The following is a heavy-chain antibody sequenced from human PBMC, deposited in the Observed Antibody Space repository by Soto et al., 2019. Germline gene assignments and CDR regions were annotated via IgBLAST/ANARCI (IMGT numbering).Heavy chain of an antibody. CDR1: GGSISRYY. J-gene: IGHJ4*02. V-gene: IGHV4-59*01. CDR3: ARAYSGTYYYFD. CDR2: VYYSGST. Sequence: PSETLSLTCTVSGGSISRYYWGWIRQPPGKGLEWIGYVYYSGSTNYSPSLKSRVTISIDTSKNQFSLRLGSATAADTAVYYCARAYSGTYYYFDWGRGTLVTVSS. D-gene: IGHD1-26*01.